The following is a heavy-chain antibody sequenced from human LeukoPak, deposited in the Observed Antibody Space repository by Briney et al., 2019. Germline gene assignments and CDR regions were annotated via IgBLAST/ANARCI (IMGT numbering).Heavy chain of an antibody. CDR2: IIPIFGTA. D-gene: IGHD2-15*01. V-gene: IGHV1-69*06. CDR1: GGTFSSYA. J-gene: IGHJ5*02. Sequence: SVKVSCKASGGTFSSYAISWVRQAPGQGLEWMGGIIPIFGTANYAQKFQGRVTITADKSTSTAYMELSSLRSEDTAVYYCARDPGYCSGGSCYPRWSDPWGQGTLVTVYS. CDR3: ARDPGYCSGGSCYPRWSDP.